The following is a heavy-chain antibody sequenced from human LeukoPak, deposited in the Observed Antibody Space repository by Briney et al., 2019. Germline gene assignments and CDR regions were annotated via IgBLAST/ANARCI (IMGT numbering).Heavy chain of an antibody. J-gene: IGHJ1*01. D-gene: IGHD6-13*01. CDR3: ARDPPLITAAGSRYFQH. V-gene: IGHV3-30*02. CDR2: IRYDGSNK. Sequence: GGSLRLSCAASGFTFSSYGMHWVRQAPGKGLEWVAFIRYDGSNKYYADSVKGRFTISRDNSKNTLYLQMNSLRAEDTALYYCARDPPLITAAGSRYFQHWGQGTLVTVSS. CDR1: GFTFSSYG.